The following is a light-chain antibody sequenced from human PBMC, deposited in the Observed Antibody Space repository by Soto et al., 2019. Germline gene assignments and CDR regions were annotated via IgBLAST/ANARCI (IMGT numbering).Light chain of an antibody. V-gene: IGKV3-20*01. CDR3: HRYGSSPLT. CDR1: QTIRSNF. Sequence: EVVLTQSPGTLSLSPGERAFLSCRASQTIRSNFLAWYQQKPGQAPRLLIYGASSRVTGIPDRFSGSASGTDFTLTISRLEPEDSAVYYCHRYGSSPLTFGRGTKVEIK. J-gene: IGKJ4*01. CDR2: GAS.